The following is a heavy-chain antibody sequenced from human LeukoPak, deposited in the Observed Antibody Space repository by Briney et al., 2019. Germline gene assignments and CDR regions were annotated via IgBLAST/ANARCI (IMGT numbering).Heavy chain of an antibody. J-gene: IGHJ5*02. CDR1: GFTFSSYS. Sequence: GGSLRLSCAASGFTFSSYSMNWVRQAPGKGLEWVSYISSSGSTIYYADSVKGRFTISRDNAKNSLYLQMNSLRAEDTAVYYCARAGLLWFGELFWFDPWGQGTLVTVSS. V-gene: IGHV3-48*04. D-gene: IGHD3-10*01. CDR3: ARAGLLWFGELFWFDP. CDR2: ISSSGSTI.